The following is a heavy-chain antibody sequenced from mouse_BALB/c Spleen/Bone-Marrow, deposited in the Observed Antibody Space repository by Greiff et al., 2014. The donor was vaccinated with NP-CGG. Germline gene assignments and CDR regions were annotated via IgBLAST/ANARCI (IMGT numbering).Heavy chain of an antibody. CDR1: GYTFTSYY. CDR3: TRYDGYFTLFAY. V-gene: IGHV1-53*01. Sequence: VQVVESGAELVKPGASVKLSCKASGYTFTSYYLYWVKQRPGQGLEWIGEINPSNGDTNFNEKFKSKASLTVDISSNTTYMQLSSLTSEDSAVYYCTRYDGYFTLFAYWGQGTLVTVSA. CDR2: INPSNGDT. D-gene: IGHD2-3*01. J-gene: IGHJ3*01.